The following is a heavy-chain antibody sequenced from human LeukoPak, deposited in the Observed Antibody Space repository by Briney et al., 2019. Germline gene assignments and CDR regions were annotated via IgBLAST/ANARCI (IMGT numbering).Heavy chain of an antibody. D-gene: IGHD1-20*01. Sequence: GGSLRLSCAASGFTFDDYAMHWVRQAPGKGLVWVSRIKSDGITITYADSVKGRFTISRDNAKNTLYLQMNSLRAEDTAVYYCLRDLNWSLDQWGQGTLVTVSS. CDR3: LRDLNWSLDQ. V-gene: IGHV3-74*01. J-gene: IGHJ4*02. CDR1: GFTFDDYA. CDR2: IKSDGITI.